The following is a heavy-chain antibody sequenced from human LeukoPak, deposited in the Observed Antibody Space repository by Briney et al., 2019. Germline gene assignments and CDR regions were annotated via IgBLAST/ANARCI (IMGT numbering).Heavy chain of an antibody. D-gene: IGHD5-18*01. J-gene: IGHJ6*03. CDR3: AKDRGIQTYFYYYYMDV. CDR2: IRYDGSDQ. CDR1: GFTFSSYG. Sequence: PGRSLRLSCAASGFTFSSYGMHWVRQAPGKGLEWVGFIRYDGSDQYYTDSVKGRFTISRDNSKTTVFLQMNSLRAEDTAVYFCAKDRGIQTYFYYYYMDVWGKGTTVTISS. V-gene: IGHV3-30*02.